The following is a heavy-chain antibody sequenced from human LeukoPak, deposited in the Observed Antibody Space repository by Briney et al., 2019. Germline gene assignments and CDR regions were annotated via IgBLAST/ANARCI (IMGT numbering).Heavy chain of an antibody. V-gene: IGHV1-69*05. CDR2: IIPIFGTA. Sequence: SVKVPCKASGGTFSSYAISWVRQAPGQGLEWIGGIIPIFGTANYAQKFQGRVTITTDESTSTAYMELSSLRSEDTAVYYCARGAYYDSSGSNFDYWGQGTLVTVSS. D-gene: IGHD3-22*01. J-gene: IGHJ4*02. CDR3: ARGAYYDSSGSNFDY. CDR1: GGTFSSYA.